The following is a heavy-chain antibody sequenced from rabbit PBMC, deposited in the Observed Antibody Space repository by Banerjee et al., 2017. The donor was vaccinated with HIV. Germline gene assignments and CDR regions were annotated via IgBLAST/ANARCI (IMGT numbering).Heavy chain of an antibody. V-gene: IGHV1S40*01. CDR3: ARDAAGREDFNL. D-gene: IGHD4-2*01. Sequence: QSLEESGGGLVQPEGSLTLTCKASGFSFSNNDYMCWVRQAPGKGLEWIACIDVTKRGTTYYTTWAKGRFTITGTSSTTVTLQMTSLTAADTATYFCARDAAGREDFNLWGPGTLVTVS. J-gene: IGHJ4*01. CDR1: GFSFSNNDY. CDR2: IDVTKRGTT.